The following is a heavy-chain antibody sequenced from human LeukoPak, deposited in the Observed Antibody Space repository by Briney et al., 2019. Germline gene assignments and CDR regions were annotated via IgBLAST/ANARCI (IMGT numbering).Heavy chain of an antibody. J-gene: IGHJ4*02. V-gene: IGHV3-23*01. Sequence: GGSLRLSCAASGFTFSSYAMSWVRQAPGKGLEWVSTNSGSGGSTYYADSVKGRFTISRDNSKNTLYLQMNSLRAEDTAVYYCAKAGVVIIPLDYWGQGTLVTVSS. CDR2: NSGSGGST. D-gene: IGHD3-3*01. CDR3: AKAGVVIIPLDY. CDR1: GFTFSSYA.